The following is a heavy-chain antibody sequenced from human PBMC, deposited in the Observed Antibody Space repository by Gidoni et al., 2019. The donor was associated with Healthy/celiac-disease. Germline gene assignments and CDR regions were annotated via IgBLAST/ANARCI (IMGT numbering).Heavy chain of an antibody. CDR1: GGSFSGYY. CDR3: ARGLHFWSGRPSRNWFNP. Sequence: QVQLQQLGAGLLQPSETPSLPCAVYGGSFSGYYWSWIRQPPGKGLEWIGEINHSGITNYNPSLKSRVTISVDTSKNQFSLKLGSVTAADTAVYYCARGLHFWSGRPSRNWFNPWGQGTLVTVSS. CDR2: INHSGIT. D-gene: IGHD3-3*02. J-gene: IGHJ5*02. V-gene: IGHV4-34*01.